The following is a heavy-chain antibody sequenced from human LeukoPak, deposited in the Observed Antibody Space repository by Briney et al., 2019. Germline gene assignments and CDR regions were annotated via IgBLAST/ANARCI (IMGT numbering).Heavy chain of an antibody. D-gene: IGHD1-26*01. CDR3: ARVNPSGRWTGMDV. CDR2: INPSGGST. V-gene: IGHV1-46*01. CDR1: GYTSTSYD. Sequence: ASVKFSCKASGYTSTSYDMHWVRQAPGQGFEWMGIINPSGGSTSYAQKFQGRVTMTRDTSTSTVYMELSSLRSEDTAVYYCARVNPSGRWTGMDVWGQGTTATVSS. J-gene: IGHJ6*02.